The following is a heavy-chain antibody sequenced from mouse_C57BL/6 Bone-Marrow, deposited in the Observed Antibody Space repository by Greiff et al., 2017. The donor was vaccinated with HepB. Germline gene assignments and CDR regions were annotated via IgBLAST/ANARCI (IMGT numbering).Heavy chain of an antibody. J-gene: IGHJ2*01. Sequence: EVQGVESGGGLVQPKGSLKLSCAASGFSFNTYAMNWVRQAPGKGLEWVARIRSKSNNYATYYADSVKDRFTISRDDSESMLYLQMNNLKTEDTAMYYCVRDRRGASLDYWGQGTTLTVSS. CDR3: VRDRRGASLDY. CDR1: GFSFNTYA. CDR2: IRSKSNNYAT. V-gene: IGHV10-1*01.